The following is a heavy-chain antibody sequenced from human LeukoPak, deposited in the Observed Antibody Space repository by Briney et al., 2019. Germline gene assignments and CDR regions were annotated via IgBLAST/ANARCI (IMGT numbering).Heavy chain of an antibody. CDR3: ASMSVYYPSYYFDY. V-gene: IGHV1-18*01. CDR2: ISAYNGNI. D-gene: IGHD3-3*01. CDR1: GYTFISYG. J-gene: IGHJ4*02. Sequence: ASVKVSCKASGYTFISYGITWVRQAPGQGLEWLGWISAYNGNIDYAQRLQGRVTLTPDTSPSPAYMEVRSLRSDDPAVYYCASMSVYYPSYYFDYWGQGTLVTVSS.